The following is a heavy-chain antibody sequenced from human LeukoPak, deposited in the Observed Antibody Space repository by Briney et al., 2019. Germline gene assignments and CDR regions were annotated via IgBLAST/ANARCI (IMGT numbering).Heavy chain of an antibody. CDR2: TIPFLGAA. Sequence: SVKVSCKASGGTFTSHTITWVRQASGQGLEWMGGTIPFLGAAHTAQKFQGRVTITTDESTDTAYLELSSLRSEDTTVYYCATDRNLEDCRSSSCYGVWAFNVWGQGTMVTVSS. CDR1: GGTFTSHT. V-gene: IGHV1-69*05. CDR3: ATDRNLEDCRSSSCYGVWAFNV. J-gene: IGHJ3*01. D-gene: IGHD2-2*01.